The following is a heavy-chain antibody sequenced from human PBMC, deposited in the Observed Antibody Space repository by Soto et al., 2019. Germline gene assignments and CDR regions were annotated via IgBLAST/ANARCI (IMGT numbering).Heavy chain of an antibody. CDR3: ASGYYDSSGPKPLDY. D-gene: IGHD3-22*01. V-gene: IGHV1-18*01. CDR2: ISAYNGNT. J-gene: IGHJ4*02. Sequence: ASVKVSCKASGYTFTSYGISWVRQAPGQGLEWMGWISAYNGNTNYAQKLQGRVTMTTDTSTSTAYMELRSLRSDDTAVYYCASGYYDSSGPKPLDYWGQGTLVTVSS. CDR1: GYTFTSYG.